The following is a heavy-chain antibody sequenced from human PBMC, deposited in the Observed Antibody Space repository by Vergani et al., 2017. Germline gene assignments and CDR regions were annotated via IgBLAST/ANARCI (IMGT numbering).Heavy chain of an antibody. J-gene: IGHJ5*02. CDR3: ARHSTVEWLVKLGWIDP. V-gene: IGHV4-39*01. CDR1: GASIRSSNYY. D-gene: IGHD6-19*01. Sequence: QLQLQESGPGLVKPSATLSLTCSVPGASIRSSNYYWGWIRQPPGKGLDWIASFYYSGGTYYNPSLKSRVTISVDTSKNQFSLKLSSVTAADTAVYFCARHSTVEWLVKLGWIDPWGQGILVTVSS. CDR2: FYYSGGT.